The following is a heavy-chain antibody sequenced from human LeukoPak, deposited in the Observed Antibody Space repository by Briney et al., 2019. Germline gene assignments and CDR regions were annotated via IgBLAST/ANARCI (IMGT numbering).Heavy chain of an antibody. CDR2: IIPIFGPA. Sequence: ASVKVSCKASGYTFTGYYMHWVRQAPGQGLEWMGGIIPIFGPANYAQKFQGRVTITADESTSTAYMELSSLRSEDTAVYFCARATGNSDHSPREPIHWYFDLWGRGTLVTVSS. V-gene: IGHV1-69*13. CDR1: GYTFTGYY. D-gene: IGHD4-23*01. CDR3: ARATGNSDHSPREPIHWYFDL. J-gene: IGHJ2*01.